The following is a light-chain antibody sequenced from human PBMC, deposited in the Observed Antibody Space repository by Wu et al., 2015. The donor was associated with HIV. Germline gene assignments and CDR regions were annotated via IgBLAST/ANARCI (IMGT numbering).Light chain of an antibody. J-gene: IGKJ4*01. CDR3: QQYGTSPALT. CDR2: EVS. CDR1: QSMSRNY. V-gene: IGKV3-20*01. Sequence: EIVLTQSPGTLSLSPGERATLPCRASQSMSRNYLAWYQQKPGQAPRLLIYEVSNRATGIPDRFSGSGSGTDFTLTISRVEPEDFAVYYCQQYGTSPALTFGGGTKVEIK.